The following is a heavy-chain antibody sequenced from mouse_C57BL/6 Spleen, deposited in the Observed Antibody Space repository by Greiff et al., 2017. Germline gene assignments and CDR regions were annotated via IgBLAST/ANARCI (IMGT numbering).Heavy chain of an antibody. CDR3: ASTEYYAMDY. Sequence: VQVVESGAELVRPGTSVKVSCKASGYAFTNYLIEWVKQRPGQGLEWIGVINPGSGGTNYNEKFKGKATLTADKSSSTAYMQLSSLTSEDSAVYFCASTEYYAMDYWGQGTSVTVSS. V-gene: IGHV1-54*01. J-gene: IGHJ4*01. CDR1: GYAFTNYL. CDR2: INPGSGGT.